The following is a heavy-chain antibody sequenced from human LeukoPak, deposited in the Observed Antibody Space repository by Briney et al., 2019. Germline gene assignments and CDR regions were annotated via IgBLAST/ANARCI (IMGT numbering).Heavy chain of an antibody. CDR2: ISSSTTYI. V-gene: IGHV3-21*01. Sequence: GGSLRLSCAASGFPFSSFSMNWVRQAPGKGLEWVSSISSSTTYIYYADSVKGRFTISRDNAKDSLYLQMNSLRAEDTAVYYCARGEPGFGGHPTVLDNWGQGTLVTVSS. CDR1: GFPFSSFS. CDR3: ARGEPGFGGHPTVLDN. J-gene: IGHJ4*02. D-gene: IGHD4-23*01.